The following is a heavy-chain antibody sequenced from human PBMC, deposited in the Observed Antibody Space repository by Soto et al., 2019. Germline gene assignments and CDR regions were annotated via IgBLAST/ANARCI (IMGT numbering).Heavy chain of an antibody. CDR3: ARGGLRYFEWLFDYYYGMDV. CDR1: GGSLSSRNW. Sequence: SETLPLTCAVSGGSLSSRNWWSWVRHPPGKGLDWIGEIYHSRSTNYNPSLKSRVTISVDKSKNQFSLKLSSVTAADTAVYYCARGGLRYFEWLFDYYYGMDVWGQGTTVTVSS. J-gene: IGHJ6*02. V-gene: IGHV4-4*02. CDR2: IYHSRST. D-gene: IGHD3-9*01.